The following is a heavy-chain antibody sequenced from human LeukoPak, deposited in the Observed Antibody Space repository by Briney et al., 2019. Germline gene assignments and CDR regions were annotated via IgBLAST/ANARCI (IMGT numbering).Heavy chain of an antibody. Sequence: SETLSLTCTVSGGSISSSSYYWGWIRQPPGKGLEWIGSIYYSGSTYYNPSLKSRVTISVDTSKNQFSLKLSSVTAADTAVYYCARVEHKHYDFWSGYAAVEQNYYYMDVWGKGTTVTVSS. CDR3: ARVEHKHYDFWSGYAAVEQNYYYMDV. CDR2: IYYSGST. D-gene: IGHD3-3*01. V-gene: IGHV4-39*07. CDR1: GGSISSSSYY. J-gene: IGHJ6*03.